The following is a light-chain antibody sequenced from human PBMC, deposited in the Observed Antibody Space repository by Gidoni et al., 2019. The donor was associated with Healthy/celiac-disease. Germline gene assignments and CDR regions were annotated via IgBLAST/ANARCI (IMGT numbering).Light chain of an antibody. CDR2: QDS. CDR1: KLGDKY. Sequence: SYELTQPPSVSVPPGQPASITCSGDKLGDKYACWYQQKPGQSPVLVIYQDSKRPSGIPERFSGSNSGNTATLTISGTQAMDEADYYCQAWDSSTGHVFGTGTKVTVL. CDR3: QAWDSSTGHV. J-gene: IGLJ1*01. V-gene: IGLV3-1*01.